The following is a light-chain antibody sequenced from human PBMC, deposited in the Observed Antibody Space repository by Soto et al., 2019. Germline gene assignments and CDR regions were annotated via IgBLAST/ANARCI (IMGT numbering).Light chain of an antibody. V-gene: IGKV1-5*01. Sequence: DIQMTQSPSTLSVSVGDRVTITCGASQSISSWLAWYQQKPGKAPKFLMYDASTLESGVPSRFSGSGYGTEFNLTISSLQTDDFATYYCQQYNSYSLTFGQGTKVDIK. CDR2: DAS. J-gene: IGKJ1*01. CDR3: QQYNSYSLT. CDR1: QSISSW.